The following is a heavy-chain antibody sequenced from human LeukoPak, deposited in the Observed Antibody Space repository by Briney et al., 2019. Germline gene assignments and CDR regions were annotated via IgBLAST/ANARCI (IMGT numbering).Heavy chain of an antibody. CDR1: GFTFSSYW. V-gene: IGHV3-74*01. CDR3: ARAYFGDPPDY. CDR2: INSDGSST. Sequence: GGSLKLSCAASGFTFSSYWMHWVRQAPGKGLVWVSRINSDGSSTSYADSVKGRFTISRDNAKNTLYLQMNSLRAEDTAVYYCARAYFGDPPDYWGRGTLVTVSS. J-gene: IGHJ4*02. D-gene: IGHD4-17*01.